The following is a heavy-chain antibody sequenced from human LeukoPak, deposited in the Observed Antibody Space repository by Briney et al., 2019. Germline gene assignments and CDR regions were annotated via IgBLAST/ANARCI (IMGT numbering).Heavy chain of an antibody. CDR2: IKQDGSDK. CDR3: ARVSIAAAGTFCYFDY. CDR1: GFTSSSYW. V-gene: IGHV3-7*04. J-gene: IGHJ4*02. Sequence: PGGSLRLSCAASGFTSSSYWMSCVRQAPGKGLEWVANIKQDGSDKSYVESVKGRFTISRDNAKNSLYLQMNSLRAEETAVYYCARVSIAAAGTFCYFDYWGQGTLVTVSS. D-gene: IGHD6-13*01.